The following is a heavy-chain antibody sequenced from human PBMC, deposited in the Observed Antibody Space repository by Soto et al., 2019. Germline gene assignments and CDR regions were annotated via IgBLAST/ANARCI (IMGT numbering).Heavy chain of an antibody. CDR2: ISVYNGNT. CDR3: ASRSGQLPYYFDY. V-gene: IGHV1-18*01. J-gene: IGHJ4*02. D-gene: IGHD5-18*01. CDR1: GYTFANYG. Sequence: ASVKVCCKASGYTFANYGITWVRRAPGQGFEWMCWISVYNGNTNYAQNLQGRVTMTTDTSTSTVYMDLRTLRSDDTAVYYCASRSGQLPYYFDYWGQGTLVTVSS.